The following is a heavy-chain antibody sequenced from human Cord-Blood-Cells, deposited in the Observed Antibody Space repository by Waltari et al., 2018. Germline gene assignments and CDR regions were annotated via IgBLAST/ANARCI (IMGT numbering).Heavy chain of an antibody. V-gene: IGHV4-61*01. CDR1: GGSVSSGSYY. D-gene: IGHD3-3*01. CDR3: ASYDFWSGYFDY. Sequence: QVQLQESGPGLVKPSETLSLTCTVSGGSVSSGSYYWSWIRQPPGKGLEWIGYIYYSGSTNYHPSLKSRVTISVDTSKNQFSLKLSSVTAADTAVYYCASYDFWSGYFDYWGQGTLVTVSS. J-gene: IGHJ4*02. CDR2: IYYSGST.